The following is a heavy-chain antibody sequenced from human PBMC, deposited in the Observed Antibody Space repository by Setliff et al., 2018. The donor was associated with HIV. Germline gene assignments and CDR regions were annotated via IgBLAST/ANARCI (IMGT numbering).Heavy chain of an antibody. Sequence: LRLSCTASGFPFRDHYMDWVRQASGKGLEWVGRIGNKPNSYTTEYAASLKGRFTISRDDSQSSLYLQMNSLRIEDTAVYYCTKDVSPPGTNGWHPDVLDIWGQGTMVTVSS. J-gene: IGHJ3*02. CDR2: IGNKPNSYTT. V-gene: IGHV3-72*01. D-gene: IGHD6-19*01. CDR1: GFPFRDHY. CDR3: TKDVSPPGTNGWHPDVLDI.